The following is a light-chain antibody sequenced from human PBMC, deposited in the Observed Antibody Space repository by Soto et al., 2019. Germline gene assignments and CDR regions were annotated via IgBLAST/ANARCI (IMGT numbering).Light chain of an antibody. V-gene: IGKV1-5*01. CDR3: QQYVGYWT. CDR1: QSITNW. J-gene: IGKJ1*01. CDR2: DAS. Sequence: IQMTQSPSTLSASVGDKVTITCRASQSITNWLAWHQQKPGKAPKLLIFDASGLQSGVPSRFSGGGYGTDFTLTINSLQPDDFATYYCQQYVGYWTFGQGTKVEMK.